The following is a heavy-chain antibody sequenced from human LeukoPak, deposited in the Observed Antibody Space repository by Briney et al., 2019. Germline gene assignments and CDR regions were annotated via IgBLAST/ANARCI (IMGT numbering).Heavy chain of an antibody. CDR2: IKSKTDGGTT. D-gene: IGHD2-15*01. J-gene: IGHJ5*02. Sequence: GGSLRLSCAASGFTFSTHAMTWVRQAPGKGLEWVGRIKSKTDGGTTDYAAPVKGRFTISRDDSKNTLYLQMNSLKTEDTAVYYCTTDPDYCSGGSCYSDSNWFDPWGQGTLVTVSS. V-gene: IGHV3-15*01. CDR1: GFTFSTHA. CDR3: TTDPDYCSGGSCYSDSNWFDP.